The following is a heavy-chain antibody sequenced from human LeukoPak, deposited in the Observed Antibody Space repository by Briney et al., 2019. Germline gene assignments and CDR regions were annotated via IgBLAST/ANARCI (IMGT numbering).Heavy chain of an antibody. CDR2: ISSSGSTI. Sequence: GGSLRLSCAASGFTFSDYYMSWIRQAPGKGLEWVSYISSSGSTIYYADSVKGRFTISRDNAKNSLYLQMNSLRAEDTAVYYRAPSRGSSGYALDYWGQGTLVTVSS. D-gene: IGHD3-22*01. J-gene: IGHJ4*02. CDR1: GFTFSDYY. V-gene: IGHV3-11*01. CDR3: APSRGSSGYALDY.